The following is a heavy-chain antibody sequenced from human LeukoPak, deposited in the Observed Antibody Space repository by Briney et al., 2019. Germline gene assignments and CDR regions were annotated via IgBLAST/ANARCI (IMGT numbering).Heavy chain of an antibody. CDR2: ISYDGSNK. V-gene: IGHV3-30-3*01. Sequence: GGSLRLSCAASGFTFSSYAMHWVRQAPGKGLEWVAVISYDGSNKYYADSVKGRFTISRDNSKNTLYLQMNSLRAEDTAVYYCARAPGTYYDFWSGSYYYYGMDVWGQGTTVTVSS. D-gene: IGHD3-3*01. CDR1: GFTFSSYA. CDR3: ARAPGTYYDFWSGSYYYYGMDV. J-gene: IGHJ6*02.